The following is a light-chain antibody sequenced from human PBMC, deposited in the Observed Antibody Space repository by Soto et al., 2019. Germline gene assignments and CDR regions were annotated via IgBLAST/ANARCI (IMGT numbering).Light chain of an antibody. CDR1: QNVRKN. Sequence: DTVMTQSPVALSVSPGERATLSCRARQNVRKNLAWYQQKPGQAPRLLIYGASTRATGIPSRFSGDGSGTEFTLTIDSLQSEDFAVYYCQQYSNWAPITFGQGTRLEIK. CDR2: GAS. J-gene: IGKJ5*01. CDR3: QQYSNWAPIT. V-gene: IGKV3-15*01.